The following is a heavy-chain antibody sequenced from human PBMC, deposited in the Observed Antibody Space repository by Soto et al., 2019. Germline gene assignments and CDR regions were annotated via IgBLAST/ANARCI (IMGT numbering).Heavy chain of an antibody. V-gene: IGHV3-33*01. CDR2: IWYDGSNK. CDR1: GFTFSSYG. D-gene: IGHD3-10*01. Sequence: QVQLVESGGGVVQPGRSLRLSCAASGFTFSSYGMHWVRQAPGKGLEWVAVIWYDGSNKYYADSVKGRFTISRDNSKNALYRQMNSLRAEDTAVYYCASDRGSGSYYGPVGYWGQGTLVTVSS. CDR3: ASDRGSGSYYGPVGY. J-gene: IGHJ4*02.